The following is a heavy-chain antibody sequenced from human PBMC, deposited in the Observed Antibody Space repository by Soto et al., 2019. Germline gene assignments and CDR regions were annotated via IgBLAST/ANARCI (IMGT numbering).Heavy chain of an antibody. D-gene: IGHD6-19*01. CDR2: ISAYNGNT. V-gene: IGHV1-18*01. Sequence: ASVKASCKASGYTFTSYGISWVRKAPGQGLEWMGWISAYNGNTNYAQKLQGRVTMTTDTSTSTAYMELRSLRSDDTAVYYCARDLSAVAGTGTTFDYWGQGTLVPVSS. CDR1: GYTFTSYG. CDR3: ARDLSAVAGTGTTFDY. J-gene: IGHJ4*02.